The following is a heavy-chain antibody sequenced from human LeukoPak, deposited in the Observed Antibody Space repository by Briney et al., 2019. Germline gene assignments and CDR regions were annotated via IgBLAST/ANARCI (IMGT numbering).Heavy chain of an antibody. D-gene: IGHD6-19*01. CDR2: IYYSGST. V-gene: IGHV4-39*01. CDR3: ARQVVAVAGTGYFDY. J-gene: IGHJ4*02. Sequence: SETLSLTCTVSGGSIRSSSYYWGWIRQPPGKGLEWTGSIYYSGSTYYNASLKSRGTISVDTSKNQFSLKLNSVTAADTAVYFCARQVVAVAGTGYFDYWGQGTLVTVSS. CDR1: GGSIRSSSYY.